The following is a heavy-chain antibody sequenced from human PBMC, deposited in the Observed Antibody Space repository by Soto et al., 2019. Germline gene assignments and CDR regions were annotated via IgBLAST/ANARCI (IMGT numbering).Heavy chain of an antibody. CDR1: GFTLTELS. J-gene: IGHJ6*02. D-gene: IGHD5-12*01. CDR3: ASSVAKYYYYGMDV. Sequence: VPVKASSKVPGFTLTELSMYWPQHAPGKGLEWMGGFDPEDGETIYAQKFQGRVTITADESTSTAYMELSSLGSEDTAVYYCASSVAKYYYYGMDVWGQGTTVTVSS. CDR2: FDPEDGET. V-gene: IGHV1-24*01.